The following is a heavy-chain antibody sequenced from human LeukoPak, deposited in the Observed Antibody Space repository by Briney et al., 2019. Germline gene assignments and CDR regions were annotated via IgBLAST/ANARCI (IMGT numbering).Heavy chain of an antibody. CDR2: ISGDGGST. CDR3: AKGLMGSGYYNWFDP. D-gene: IGHD3-3*01. J-gene: IGHJ5*02. V-gene: IGHV3-43*02. Sequence: GGSLRLSCVASGFTFDDYAMHWVRQAPGKGLEWVSLISGDGGSTYYADSVKGRFTISRDNSKNSLYLQMNSLRTEDTAFYYCAKGLMGSGYYNWFDPWGQGTLVIVSS. CDR1: GFTFDDYA.